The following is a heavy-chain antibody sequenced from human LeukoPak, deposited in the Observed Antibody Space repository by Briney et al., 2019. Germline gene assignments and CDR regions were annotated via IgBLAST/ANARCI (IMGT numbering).Heavy chain of an antibody. CDR2: IGGRGGST. Sequence: GGSLRLSCAASGFRFSDFTMTWVRQAPGKGPQWVSAIGGRGGSTYYADSLGGRFTISRDNSKDMLYLQMNSLKVEDTATYYCGKEGGAWGQGTKVTVSS. V-gene: IGHV3-23*01. CDR1: GFRFSDFT. D-gene: IGHD3-16*01. J-gene: IGHJ5*02. CDR3: GKEGGA.